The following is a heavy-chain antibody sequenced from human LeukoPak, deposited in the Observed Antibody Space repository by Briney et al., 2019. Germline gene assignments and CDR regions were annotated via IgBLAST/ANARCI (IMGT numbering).Heavy chain of an antibody. J-gene: IGHJ4*02. CDR1: GYAFTGQD. D-gene: IGHD5-12*01. CDR3: ASYPRYMSSPPFDY. V-gene: IGHV1-2*02. Sequence: GPVKVSCKASGYAFTGQDMHWVRQAPGQGLEWMGWINPNTGGTNYAQKFQGRVTMTRDTTISTAYMELNWLTSDDTAVYYCASYPRYMSSPPFDYWGQGTLVTVSS. CDR2: INPNTGGT.